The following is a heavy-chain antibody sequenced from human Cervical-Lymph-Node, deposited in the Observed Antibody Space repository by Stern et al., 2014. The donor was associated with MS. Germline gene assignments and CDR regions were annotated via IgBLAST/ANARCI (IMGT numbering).Heavy chain of an antibody. J-gene: IGHJ4*02. CDR1: GATFSSYG. V-gene: IGHV1-69*01. CDR3: ARGVVEQWLVSYFDY. D-gene: IGHD6-19*01. CDR2: VSPSFGTA. Sequence: QMQLVQSGAEVKKPGSSVKVSCKASGATFSSYGISWVRQAPRQGLEWMGGVSPSFGTANYAQKFQGRVTITADESTSTAYMELSSLRSEDTAVYYCARGVVEQWLVSYFDYWGQGTLVTVSS.